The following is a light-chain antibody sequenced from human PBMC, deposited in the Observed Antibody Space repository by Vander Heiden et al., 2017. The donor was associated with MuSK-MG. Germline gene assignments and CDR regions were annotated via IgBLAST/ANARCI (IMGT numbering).Light chain of an antibody. CDR2: AAS. CDR3: QQLNSSPST. Sequence: DIQLTQSPSFLSASVGDRVTITCRASPGISSSLAWYQLNPGEAPKLLISAASTLQSGVPSRFSGSGSGTEFTLTISSLQPEDFATYFCQQLNSSPSTFGQGTKLEIK. V-gene: IGKV1-9*01. CDR1: PGISSS. J-gene: IGKJ2*02.